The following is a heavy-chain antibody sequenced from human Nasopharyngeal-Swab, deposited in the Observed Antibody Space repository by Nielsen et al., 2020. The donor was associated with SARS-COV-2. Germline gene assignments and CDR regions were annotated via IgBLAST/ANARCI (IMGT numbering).Heavy chain of an antibody. Sequence: GSLRLSCAASGFTFSSYSMNWVRQAPGKGLEWVSSISSRSGYIYYADSVEGRFTISRDSAKNSLYLQMHSLRAEDTAVYYCARTRYYDSSGYYPDYWGQGTLVTVSS. J-gene: IGHJ4*02. CDR1: GFTFSSYS. CDR3: ARTRYYDSSGYYPDY. D-gene: IGHD3-22*01. V-gene: IGHV3-21*01. CDR2: ISSRSGYI.